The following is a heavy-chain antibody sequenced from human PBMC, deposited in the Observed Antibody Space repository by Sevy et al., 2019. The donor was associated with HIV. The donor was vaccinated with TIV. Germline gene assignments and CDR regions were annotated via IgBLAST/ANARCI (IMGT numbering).Heavy chain of an antibody. Sequence: GGSLRLSCEASGFTFTRYAFHWVRQAPGKGLEWVAVVSKEGTNKYYADSVKGRFTISRDNSRNTLYLQMQSLRADDTAVYFCARDPHSVPHSGSFDSWGQGTLVTVSS. V-gene: IGHV3-30-3*01. J-gene: IGHJ4*02. CDR3: ARDPHSVPHSGSFDS. CDR2: VSKEGTNK. CDR1: GFTFTRYA. D-gene: IGHD3-10*01.